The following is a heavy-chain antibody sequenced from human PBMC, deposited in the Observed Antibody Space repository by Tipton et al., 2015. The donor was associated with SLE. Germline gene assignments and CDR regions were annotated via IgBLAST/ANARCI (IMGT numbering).Heavy chain of an antibody. CDR1: GFTVSRNH. CDR3: ASAVDYGDFVDYYYFNGLDV. Sequence: SLRLSCAASGFTVSRNHMSWVRQAPGKGLEWVSVIYRGGSSYYADSVRGRVTISRDTSTNTVYLQMNSLRAEDTAVYYCASAVDYGDFVDYYYFNGLDVWGQGTTVTVSS. CDR2: IYRGGSS. D-gene: IGHD4-17*01. J-gene: IGHJ6*02. V-gene: IGHV3-66*01.